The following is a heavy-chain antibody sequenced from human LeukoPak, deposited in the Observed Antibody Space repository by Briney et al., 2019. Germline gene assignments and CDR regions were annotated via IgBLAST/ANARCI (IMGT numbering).Heavy chain of an antibody. D-gene: IGHD2-2*01. V-gene: IGHV3-23*01. Sequence: GGSLRLSCAASGFTFSSYAMSWVRQAPGKGLEWVSAISGSGGSTYYADSVKGRFTISRDNSKNTLYLQMNSLRAEDTAVYYCAKGGDWDIVIVPAAIDYWGQGTLVTVSS. CDR3: AKGGDWDIVIVPAAIDY. CDR1: GFTFSSYA. CDR2: ISGSGGST. J-gene: IGHJ4*02.